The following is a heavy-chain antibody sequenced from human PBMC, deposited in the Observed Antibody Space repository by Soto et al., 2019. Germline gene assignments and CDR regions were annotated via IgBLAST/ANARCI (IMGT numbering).Heavy chain of an antibody. V-gene: IGHV1-69*01. J-gene: IGHJ4*02. CDR1: GGIFSSNA. D-gene: IGHD5-18*01. CDR2: ILPIFDKT. CDR3: ATGGRVYSSAPRFYFEY. Sequence: QVQLVQSGAEVKKPGSSVKVSCQASGGIFSSNAISWVRQAPGQGLEWMGGILPIFDKTHYAQKFQGRVTITADESTSTAYMELSSLKSEDTALYYCATGGRVYSSAPRFYFEYWGQGTLVNVSS.